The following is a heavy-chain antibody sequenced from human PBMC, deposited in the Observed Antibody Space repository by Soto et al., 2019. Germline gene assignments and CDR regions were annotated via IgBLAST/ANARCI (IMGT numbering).Heavy chain of an antibody. Sequence: GGSLRLSCAASGFTFSSYGMHWVRQAPGKGLEWVAVISKDGNVKYYAESVKGRFTISRDKSTSTLYMELSSLSSEDTALYYCARVDSSGYLGMYYFDNWGQGTQVTVSS. J-gene: IGHJ4*02. V-gene: IGHV3-30*03. CDR3: ARVDSSGYLGMYYFDN. D-gene: IGHD3-22*01. CDR1: GFTFSSYG. CDR2: ISKDGNVK.